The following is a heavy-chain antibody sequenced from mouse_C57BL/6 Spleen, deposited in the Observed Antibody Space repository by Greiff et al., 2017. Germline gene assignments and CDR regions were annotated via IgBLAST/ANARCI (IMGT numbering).Heavy chain of an antibody. V-gene: IGHV1-82*01. Sequence: QVQLQQSGPELVKPGASVKISCKASGYAFSSSWMNWVKQRPGKGLEWIGRIYPGDGDTNYNGKFKGKATLTADKSSSTAYMQLSSLTSEDSAVYFCAPVYYDYDDYAMDDWGQGTSVTVSS. J-gene: IGHJ4*01. CDR1: GYAFSSSW. CDR3: APVYYDYDDYAMDD. D-gene: IGHD2-4*01. CDR2: IYPGDGDT.